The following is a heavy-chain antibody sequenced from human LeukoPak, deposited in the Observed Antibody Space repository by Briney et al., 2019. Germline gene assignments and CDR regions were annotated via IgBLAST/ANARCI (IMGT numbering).Heavy chain of an antibody. CDR3: ATGGYSGRPYAEYFHH. J-gene: IGHJ1*01. D-gene: IGHD5-12*01. CDR2: ISYDGSDK. CDR1: GFTFSIYA. Sequence: SGGSLRLSCAASGFTFSIYAMHRVRQAPGKGLEWVAVISYDGSDKYYADSVKGRFTISRDNSKNTLYLQMNSLRVEDTAVYYCATGGYSGRPYAEYFHHWGQGTLVTVSS. V-gene: IGHV3-30*04.